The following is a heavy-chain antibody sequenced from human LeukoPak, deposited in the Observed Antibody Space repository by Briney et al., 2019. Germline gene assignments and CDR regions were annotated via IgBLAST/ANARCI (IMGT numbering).Heavy chain of an antibody. D-gene: IGHD6-13*01. CDR2: INPNSGGT. J-gene: IGHJ1*01. Sequence: ASVKVSCKASGYTFTGYYMHWVRQAPGQGLEWMGRINPNSGGTNYAQKFQGRVTMTRDTSISTAYMELSRLRSDDTAVYYCASWVAAAGTVGYFQHWGQGTLVTVSP. CDR3: ASWVAAAGTVGYFQH. CDR1: GYTFTGYY. V-gene: IGHV1-2*06.